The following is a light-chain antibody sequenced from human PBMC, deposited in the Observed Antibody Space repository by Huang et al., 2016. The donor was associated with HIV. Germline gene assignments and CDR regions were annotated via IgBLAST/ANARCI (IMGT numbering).Light chain of an antibody. J-gene: IGKJ2*01. Sequence: EIVLTQSPDFQSVTPKEKITINCRASQNIGNSLHWYQQKPDQSPQLLIKYAAQTISGVPSRFSGSGSGTDFTLTINTPEAGDAATYYCHQSSSLPYTFGQGTKLEIK. CDR3: HQSSSLPYT. CDR1: QNIGNS. CDR2: YAA. V-gene: IGKV6-21*02.